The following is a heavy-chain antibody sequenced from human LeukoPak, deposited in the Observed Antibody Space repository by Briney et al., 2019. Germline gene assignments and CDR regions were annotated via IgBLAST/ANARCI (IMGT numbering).Heavy chain of an antibody. J-gene: IGHJ4*02. V-gene: IGHV4-39*01. CDR2: VYYSGNT. CDR3: ARWGFSSNWYFFDF. CDR1: GGSISSRSYY. D-gene: IGHD6-13*01. Sequence: SETLSLTCTVSGGSISSRSYYWGWIRQPPGKELEWIGNVYYSGNTYYNPSLKSRATISVDTSKNQFSLKLTSLTAADTALFYCARWGFSSNWYFFDFWGQGTLVTVSS.